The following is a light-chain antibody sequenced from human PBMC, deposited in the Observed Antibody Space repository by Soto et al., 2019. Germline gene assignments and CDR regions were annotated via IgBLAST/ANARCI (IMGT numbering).Light chain of an antibody. J-gene: IGKJ2*01. Sequence: EIVLTQSPGTLSLSPGERVTLSCRASQSVSSYLAWYQHKPGQAPRLLIYGASSRATGIPDRFSGSGSGTDFTITISRLEPEDFAVYYCHQYGSSHTFGQGTKLEIK. V-gene: IGKV3-20*01. CDR1: QSVSSY. CDR2: GAS. CDR3: HQYGSSHT.